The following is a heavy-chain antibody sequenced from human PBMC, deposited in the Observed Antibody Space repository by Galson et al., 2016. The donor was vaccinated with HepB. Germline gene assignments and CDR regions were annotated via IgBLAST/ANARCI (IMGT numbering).Heavy chain of an antibody. D-gene: IGHD5-12*01. J-gene: IGHJ3*02. V-gene: IGHV3-33*01. CDR1: GFTFSNYG. CDR3: ARLAIGQWLRGALDT. Sequence: SLRLSCAASGFTFSNYGMHWVRQAPGKGLEWVALIWYDTRNKSYSDSVKGRFTVSRDDSRNTLYLQMNSLRAEDTAVYYCARLAIGQWLRGALDTWGQGTMVTISS. CDR2: IWYDTRNK.